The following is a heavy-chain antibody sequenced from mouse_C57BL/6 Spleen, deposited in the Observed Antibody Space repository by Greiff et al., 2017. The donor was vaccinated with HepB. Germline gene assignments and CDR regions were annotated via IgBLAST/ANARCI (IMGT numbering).Heavy chain of an antibody. D-gene: IGHD3-2*02. CDR2: IWGGGST. CDR1: GFSLTSYG. CDR3: ASGGAQAPFAY. V-gene: IGHV2-6*01. J-gene: IGHJ3*01. Sequence: QVQLKESGPGLVAPSQSLSITCTVSGFSLTSYGVDWVRQSPGKGLEWMGVIWGGGSTNYNSAHKSSMSISKDNSKSQVFLKMNSLQTDDTAMYYCASGGAQAPFAYWGQGTLVTVSA.